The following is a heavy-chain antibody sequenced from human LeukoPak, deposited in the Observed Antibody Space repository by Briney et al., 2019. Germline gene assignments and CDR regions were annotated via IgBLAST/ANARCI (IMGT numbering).Heavy chain of an antibody. Sequence: SGGSLRLSCAASGFTVSSTYMSWIRQAPGKGLEWVSIIYSNSATYYADSVKGRFTISRDNSKNTLYLQMNSLSAEDTAVYYCARMAGSSWFGYWGQGILVTVSS. CDR1: GFTVSSTY. CDR2: IYSNSAT. CDR3: ARMAGSSWFGY. J-gene: IGHJ4*02. V-gene: IGHV3-66*01. D-gene: IGHD6-13*01.